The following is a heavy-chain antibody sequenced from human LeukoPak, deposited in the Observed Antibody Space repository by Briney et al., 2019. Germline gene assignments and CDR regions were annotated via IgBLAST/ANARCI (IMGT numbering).Heavy chain of an antibody. CDR3: ARGETYSSGLVDY. Sequence: SETLSLTCTVSGGSISSYYWSWIRQPPGKGLEWIGYIYYGGSTNYNPSLKSRVTISVDTSKNQFSLKLSSVTAADTAVYYCARGETYSSGLVDYWGQGTLVTVSS. D-gene: IGHD6-19*01. J-gene: IGHJ4*02. CDR1: GGSISSYY. CDR2: IYYGGST. V-gene: IGHV4-59*01.